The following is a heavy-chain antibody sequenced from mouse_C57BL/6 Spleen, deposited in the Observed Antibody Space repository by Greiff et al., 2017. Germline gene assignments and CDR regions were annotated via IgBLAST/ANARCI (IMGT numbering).Heavy chain of an antibody. V-gene: IGHV1-82*01. J-gene: IGHJ2*01. CDR2: IYPGDGDT. D-gene: IGHD1-1*01. CDR3: ARSDPSLTTVVALDY. CDR1: GYAFSSSW. Sequence: QVQLQQSGPELVKPGASVKISCKASGYAFSSSWMNWVKQRPGKGLEWIGRIYPGDGDTNYNGKFKGKATLTADKSSSTAYMHLSSLTSADSAVYFCARSDPSLTTVVALDYWGQGTTLTVSS.